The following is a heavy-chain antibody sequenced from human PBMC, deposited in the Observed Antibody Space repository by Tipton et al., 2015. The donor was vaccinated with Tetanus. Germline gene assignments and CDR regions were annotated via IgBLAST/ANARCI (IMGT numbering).Heavy chain of an antibody. CDR2: IIPIFGST. D-gene: IGHD5-18*01. J-gene: IGHJ4*02. CDR3: AKASKMVTNWYHFDY. CDR1: GDIFTNYA. Sequence: QVQLVQSGAEIKKPGSSVKVSCKPSGDIFTNYAITWVRQAPGQGFEWMGGIIPIFGSTKYAQKFQGRVTITADQSTNTVYMDGSTLQSEDTAVYFCAKASKMVTNWYHFDYWGQGTLVTVSS. V-gene: IGHV1-69*01.